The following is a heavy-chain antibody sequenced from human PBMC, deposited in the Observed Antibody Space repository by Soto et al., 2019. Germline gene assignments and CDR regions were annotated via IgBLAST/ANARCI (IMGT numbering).Heavy chain of an antibody. V-gene: IGHV1-69*01. J-gene: IGHJ4*02. Sequence: QVQLVQSGAEVRKPGSSVSVSCKASGGSFNRHTISWVRQAPGQGLERMGGIIPIFGTANHAQKFQGRVTIIADESTSTVYMELSSLRSDDTAIYYCARGWGYDSTDYYYAYWGQGTLVIVSS. CDR3: ARGWGYDSTDYYYAY. CDR1: GGSFNRHT. D-gene: IGHD3-22*01. CDR2: IIPIFGTA.